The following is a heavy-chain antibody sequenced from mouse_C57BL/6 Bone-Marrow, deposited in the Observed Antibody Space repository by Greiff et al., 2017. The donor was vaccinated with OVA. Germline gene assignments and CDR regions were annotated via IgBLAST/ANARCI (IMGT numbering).Heavy chain of an antibody. Sequence: EVQGVESGGGLVQPGGSLKLSCAASGFTFSDYYMYWVRQTPEKRLEWVAYISNGGGSTYYPDTVKGRFTISRDNAKNTLYLQMSRLKSEDTAMYYCARYGNYVYYAMDYWGQGTSVTVSS. CDR1: GFTFSDYY. J-gene: IGHJ4*01. CDR2: ISNGGGST. CDR3: ARYGNYVYYAMDY. D-gene: IGHD2-10*02. V-gene: IGHV5-12*01.